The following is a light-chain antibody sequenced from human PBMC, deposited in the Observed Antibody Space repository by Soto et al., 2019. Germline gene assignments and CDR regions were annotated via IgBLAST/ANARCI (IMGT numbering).Light chain of an antibody. CDR3: QQYHNWPPEGT. V-gene: IGKV3-15*01. J-gene: IGKJ1*01. Sequence: EIVMTQSPATLSVSPGERATLSCRASQTINSQLAWYQQKPGQAPRLLMYGASTRATGVPARFSGSGYGTGFTLTISSLQSEDFGVYYCQQYHNWPPEGTFGQGTKVEIK. CDR1: QTINSQ. CDR2: GAS.